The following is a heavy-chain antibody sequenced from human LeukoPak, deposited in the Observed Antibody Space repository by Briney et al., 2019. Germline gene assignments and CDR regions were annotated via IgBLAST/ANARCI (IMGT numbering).Heavy chain of an antibody. Sequence: SETLSLTCTVSGGSISSSSYYWGWIRQPPGKGLEWIGSIYYSGSTYYNPSLKSRVTISVDTSKNQFSLKLSSVTAADTAVYYCARRLWGIRDFPPIDYWGQGTLVTVSS. D-gene: IGHD3-16*01. J-gene: IGHJ4*02. CDR1: GGSISSSSYY. V-gene: IGHV4-39*01. CDR2: IYYSGST. CDR3: ARRLWGIRDFPPIDY.